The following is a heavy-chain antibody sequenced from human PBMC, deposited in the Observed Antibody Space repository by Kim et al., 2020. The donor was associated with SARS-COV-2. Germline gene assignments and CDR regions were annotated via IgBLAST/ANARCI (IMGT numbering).Heavy chain of an antibody. Sequence: GGSLRLSCAASGFTFSSYWTHWVRQAPGKGLVWVSRIDSDGSSTYHADSVKGRFTISRDNAKNTLYLQMNSLRAEDTAVYYCARGRAGYADYWGQGTLVTVSS. CDR3: ARGRAGYADY. CDR2: IDSDGSST. V-gene: IGHV3-74*01. J-gene: IGHJ4*02. CDR1: GFTFSSYW. D-gene: IGHD5-12*01.